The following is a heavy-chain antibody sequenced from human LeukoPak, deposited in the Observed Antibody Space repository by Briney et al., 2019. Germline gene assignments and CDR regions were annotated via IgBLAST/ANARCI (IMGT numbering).Heavy chain of an antibody. Sequence: GGSLRLSCAASGFTFSNYAMNSVRQAPGRGLEWDSGLCESGGITYYADSVKGRFTISRDISKSTLYLLMNSLRVEDTAVYYCAKGEGYCSGGSCYETFDYWGQGTLVTVSS. CDR3: AKGEGYCSGGSCYETFDY. CDR2: LCESGGIT. D-gene: IGHD2-15*01. CDR1: GFTFSNYA. V-gene: IGHV3-23*01. J-gene: IGHJ4*02.